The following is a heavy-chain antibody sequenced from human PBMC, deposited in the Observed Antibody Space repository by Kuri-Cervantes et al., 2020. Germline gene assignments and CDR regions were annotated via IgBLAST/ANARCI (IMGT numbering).Heavy chain of an antibody. J-gene: IGHJ6*02. D-gene: IGHD6-19*01. CDR3: ARDSRGAVAAGGMDV. Sequence: GESLKISCAASGFTFSSYAMSWVRQAPGKGLEWVSAISGSGGSTYYADSVKGRFTISRDNSKNTLYLQMNSLRAEDTAVYYCARDSRGAVAAGGMDVWGQGTTVTVSS. CDR2: ISGSGGST. CDR1: GFTFSSYA. V-gene: IGHV3-23*01.